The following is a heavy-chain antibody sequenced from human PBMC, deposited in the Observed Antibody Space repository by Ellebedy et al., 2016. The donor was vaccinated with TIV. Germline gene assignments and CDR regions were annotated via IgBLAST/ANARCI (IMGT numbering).Heavy chain of an antibody. J-gene: IGHJ4*02. V-gene: IGHV3-21*01. CDR2: ISSSSSYI. CDR3: AREGDGSGSYSDY. Sequence: GGSLRLSCAASGFTSSSYSMDWVRQAPGKGLEWVSSISSSSSYIYYADSVKGRFTISRDNAKNSPYLQMNSLRAEDTAVYYCAREGDGSGSYSDYWGQGTLVTVSS. CDR1: GFTSSSYS. D-gene: IGHD3-10*01.